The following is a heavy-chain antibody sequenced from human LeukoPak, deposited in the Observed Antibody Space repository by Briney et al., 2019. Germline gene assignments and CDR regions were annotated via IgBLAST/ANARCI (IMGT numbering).Heavy chain of an antibody. CDR2: ISGSGGST. J-gene: IGHJ4*02. V-gene: IGHV3-23*01. CDR1: GFTFSSYA. Sequence: GGSLRLSCAASGFTFSSYAMSWVRQAPGKGLEWVSAISGSGGSTYYADSVKGRFTISRGNSKNTLYLQMNSLRAEDTAVYYCAKDRAVLRFLEWFGEPFDYWGQGTLVTVSS. CDR3: AKDRAVLRFLEWFGEPFDY. D-gene: IGHD3-3*01.